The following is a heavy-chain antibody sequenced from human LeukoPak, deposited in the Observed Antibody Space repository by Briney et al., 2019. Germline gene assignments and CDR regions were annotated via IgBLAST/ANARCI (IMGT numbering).Heavy chain of an antibody. J-gene: IGHJ4*02. D-gene: IGHD5/OR15-5a*01. CDR1: GGYISSSSYF. V-gene: IGHV4-39*01. Sequence: PSETLSLTCTVSGGYISSSSYFWAWIRQPPGKGLECIGSMSYSGSTYYNPSLKSRVTISVDTSKNQFSLKLTSVTAADTAVYYCARHLRSVYDPRAFDYWGQGTLVPVSS. CDR3: ARHLRSVYDPRAFDY. CDR2: MSYSGST.